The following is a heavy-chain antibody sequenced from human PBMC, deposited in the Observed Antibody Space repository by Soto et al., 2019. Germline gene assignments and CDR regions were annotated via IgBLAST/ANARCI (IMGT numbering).Heavy chain of an antibody. Sequence: SETLSLTCTVSGGSVSSGDYYWSWIRQPPGKGLEWIGYIYYSGNTNYNPSLKSRVIISVDTSKNLFSLKLTSVTAADTAVYYCERSLVDTTMIAMLAPCVQRTLVAVSS. CDR2: IYYSGNT. V-gene: IGHV4-61*08. CDR1: GGSVSSGDYY. CDR3: ERSLVDTTMIAMLAP. J-gene: IGHJ5*02. D-gene: IGHD5-18*01.